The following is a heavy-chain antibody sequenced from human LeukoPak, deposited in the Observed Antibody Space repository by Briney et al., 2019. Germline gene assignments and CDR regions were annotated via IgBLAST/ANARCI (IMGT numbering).Heavy chain of an antibody. D-gene: IGHD2-2*01. J-gene: IGHJ4*02. CDR1: GFTFSSYW. CDR2: INSDGSST. V-gene: IGHV3-74*01. CDR3: AREGPLGYCSSTSCSLDY. Sequence: GGSLRLSCAASGFTFSSYWMHWVRQAPGKGLVWVSRINSDGSSTSYADSVKGRFTFSRDNAKNTLYLQMNSLRAEDTAVYYCAREGPLGYCSSTSCSLDYWGQGTLVTVSS.